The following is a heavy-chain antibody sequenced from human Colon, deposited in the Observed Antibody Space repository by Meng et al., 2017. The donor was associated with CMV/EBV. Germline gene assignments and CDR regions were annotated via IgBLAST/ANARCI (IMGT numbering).Heavy chain of an antibody. J-gene: IGHJ4*02. V-gene: IGHV3-74*01. Sequence: GGSLRLSCAASGFTFSSYWMHWVRQAPGKGLVWVSRINSDGSRTGYADSVKGRFTISRDNAKNTLYLQMNSLRAEDTAVYHCARETGSGWRGVDSWGQGTLVTVSS. CDR1: GFTFSSYW. D-gene: IGHD6-19*01. CDR2: INSDGSRT. CDR3: ARETGSGWRGVDS.